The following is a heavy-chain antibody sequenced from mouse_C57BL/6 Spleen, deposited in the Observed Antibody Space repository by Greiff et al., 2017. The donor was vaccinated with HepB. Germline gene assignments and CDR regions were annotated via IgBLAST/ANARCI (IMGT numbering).Heavy chain of an antibody. J-gene: IGHJ2*01. CDR1: GYTFTDYY. CDR3: ARGSNYLYFDY. Sequence: VQLQQSGAELVRPGASVRLSCKASGYTFTDYYINWVKQRPGQGLEWIARIYPGSGNTYYNEKFKGKATLTAEKSSSTAYMQLSSLTSEDSAVYFCARGSNYLYFDYWGQGTTLTVSS. V-gene: IGHV1-76*01. D-gene: IGHD2-5*01. CDR2: IYPGSGNT.